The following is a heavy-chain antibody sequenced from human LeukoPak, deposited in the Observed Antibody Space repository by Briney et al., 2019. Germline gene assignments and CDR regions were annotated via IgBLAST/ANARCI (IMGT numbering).Heavy chain of an antibody. CDR2: ISAYNGNT. J-gene: IGHJ5*02. V-gene: IGHV1-18*01. D-gene: IGHD3-10*01. CDR1: GYTFTSYG. Sequence: ASVKVSCKASGYTFTSYGISWVRQAPGQGLEWMGWISAYNGNTNYAQKLQGRVTMTTDTSTSTAYMELRSLRSDDTAVYYCARVDHMVRGVSINWFDPWGQGTLVTVSS. CDR3: ARVDHMVRGVSINWFDP.